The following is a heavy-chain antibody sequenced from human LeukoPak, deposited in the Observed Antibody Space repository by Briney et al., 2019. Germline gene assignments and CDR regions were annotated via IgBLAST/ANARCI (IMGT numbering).Heavy chain of an antibody. J-gene: IGHJ4*02. CDR1: GYSISSDYY. D-gene: IGHD4-23*01. V-gene: IGHV4-38-2*02. CDR2: IYHSGST. CDR3: ARDSTVVTRSGFDY. Sequence: PSETLSLTCTVSGYSISSDYYWGWIRQPPGKGLGWIGNIYHSGSTYYNPSLKSRVTISVDTSKNLFCLRLYSVTAADTAVYYCARDSTVVTRSGFDYWVQGTLVTVSS.